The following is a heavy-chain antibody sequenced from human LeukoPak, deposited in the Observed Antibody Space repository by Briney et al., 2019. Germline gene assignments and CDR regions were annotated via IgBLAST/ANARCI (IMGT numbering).Heavy chain of an antibody. CDR3: ARRLTPYYDFWSGYEGNWFDP. CDR1: GGSFSGYY. D-gene: IGHD3-3*01. V-gene: IGHV4-34*01. J-gene: IGHJ5*02. CDR2: INHSGST. Sequence: SETLSLTCAVYGGSFSGYYWSWIRQPPGKGLEWIGEINHSGSTNYNPSLKSRVTISVDTSKNQFSLKLSSVTAADTAVYYCARRLTPYYDFWSGYEGNWFDPWGQGTLVTVSS.